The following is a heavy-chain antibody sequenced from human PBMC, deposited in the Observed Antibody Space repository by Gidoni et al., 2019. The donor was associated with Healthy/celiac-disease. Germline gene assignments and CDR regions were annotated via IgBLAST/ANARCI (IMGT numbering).Heavy chain of an antibody. CDR1: GGSISSSSYY. CDR3: AGSSSLVRGGDY. V-gene: IGHV4-39*01. Sequence: QLQLQESGPGLVKPSETLSLTCTVSGGSISSSSYYWGWIRPPPGKGLEWIGSIYYSGSTYYNPSLKSRVTIPVDTSKNQFSLKLSSVTAADTAVYYGAGSSSLVRGGDYWGQGTLVTVSS. J-gene: IGHJ4*02. D-gene: IGHD6-13*01. CDR2: IYYSGST.